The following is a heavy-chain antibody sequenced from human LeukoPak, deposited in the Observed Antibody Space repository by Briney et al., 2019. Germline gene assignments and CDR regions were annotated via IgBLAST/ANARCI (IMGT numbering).Heavy chain of an antibody. J-gene: IGHJ4*02. Sequence: GGSLRLSCAASGFTFSSYWMTWVRQAPGEGLEWVANIKQDGSEKYYVDSVKGRFTISRDNAKNSLYLQMNSLRAGDTAVYYCATPTSGTWHFDYWGQGTLVTVSS. V-gene: IGHV3-7*01. CDR3: ATPTSGTWHFDY. D-gene: IGHD6-13*01. CDR1: GFTFSSYW. CDR2: IKQDGSEK.